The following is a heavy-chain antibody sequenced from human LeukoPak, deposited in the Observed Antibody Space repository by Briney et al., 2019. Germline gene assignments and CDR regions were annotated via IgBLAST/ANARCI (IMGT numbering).Heavy chain of an antibody. V-gene: IGHV4-59*01. CDR2: TYYSGST. J-gene: IGHJ5*02. CDR3: ARDSGLPSVRGVIMHWFDP. CDR1: GGSISSYY. Sequence: SETLSLTCTVSGGSISSYYWSWIRQPPGKGLEWIGYTYYSGSTNYNPSLKSRVTISVDTSKNQFSLKLSSVTAADTAVYYCARDSGLPSVRGVIMHWFDPWGQGTLVTVSS. D-gene: IGHD3-10*02.